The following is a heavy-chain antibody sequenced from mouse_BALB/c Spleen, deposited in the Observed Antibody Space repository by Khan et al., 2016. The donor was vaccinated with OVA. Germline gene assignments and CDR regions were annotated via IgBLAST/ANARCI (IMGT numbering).Heavy chain of an antibody. V-gene: IGHV1-20*02. Sequence: EVQLQESGPELVKPGASVKISCKASGYSFTGYFIHWVMQSHGKSLEWIGRINPHIGETFYNQKFRGKATLTVAESSSTSHMVLRSLASEDSAVYFCARLFGSDFDYWGQGTTLTVSS. J-gene: IGHJ2*01. CDR2: INPHIGET. CDR1: GYSFTGYF. D-gene: IGHD1-1*01. CDR3: ARLFGSDFDY.